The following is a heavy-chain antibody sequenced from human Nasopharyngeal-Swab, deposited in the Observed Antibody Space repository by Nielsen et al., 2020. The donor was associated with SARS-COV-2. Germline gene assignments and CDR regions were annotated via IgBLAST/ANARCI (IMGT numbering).Heavy chain of an antibody. CDR3: ARGNISACLGL. Sequence: SETLSLTCAVYGGSFSDYYWSWIRQPPGKGLEWIGEIVHSGSTYYNPSLESRVTMSVDTSKNQFSLKLSSVTAADTAVYYCARGNISACLGLWGQGTLVTVSS. D-gene: IGHD3-16*01. V-gene: IGHV4-34*01. J-gene: IGHJ4*02. CDR2: IVHSGST. CDR1: GGSFSDYY.